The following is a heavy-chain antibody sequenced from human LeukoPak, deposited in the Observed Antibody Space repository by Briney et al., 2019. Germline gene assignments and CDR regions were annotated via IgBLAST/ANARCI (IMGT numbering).Heavy chain of an antibody. V-gene: IGHV3-33*01. D-gene: IGHD6-19*01. CDR3: AREGGSGRTAEDGY. CDR1: GFTFSRYG. J-gene: IGHJ4*02. Sequence: GRSLRLSCAASGFTFSRYGIHWVRQAPGKGLEWVAVIWSDGSNKYYADSVKGRFTISRDNSKNTVYLEMSSLRAEDTAVYYCAREGGSGRTAEDGYWGQGTLVTVSS. CDR2: IWSDGSNK.